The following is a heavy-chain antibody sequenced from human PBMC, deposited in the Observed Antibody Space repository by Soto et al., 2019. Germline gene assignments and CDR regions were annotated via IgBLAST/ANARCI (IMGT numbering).Heavy chain of an antibody. D-gene: IGHD6-13*01. J-gene: IGHJ5*02. Sequence: QVQLQESGPGLVKPSQTLSLTCTVSGGSIGSGGYYWNWVRQHPGKVLEWIGYILYSGSTYYNASLKSRVIISIDTSTNQFSLKMSSVTAADTAMYYCAREKSSGTRWFDPWGQGTLVTVSS. V-gene: IGHV4-31*03. CDR1: GGSIGSGGYY. CDR2: ILYSGST. CDR3: AREKSSGTRWFDP.